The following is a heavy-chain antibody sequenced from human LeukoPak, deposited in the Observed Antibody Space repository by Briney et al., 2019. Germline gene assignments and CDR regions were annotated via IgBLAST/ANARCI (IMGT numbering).Heavy chain of an antibody. CDR3: AVGRAVAGKYYYYYYYMDV. CDR2: ICTSGST. CDR1: GGSISSYY. Sequence: SETLSLTCTVSGGSISSYYWSWIRQPAGKGLEWIGRICTSGSTNYNPSLKSRVTMSVDTSKNQFSLKLSSVTAADTAVYYCAVGRAVAGKYYYYYYYMDVWGKGTTVTVSS. J-gene: IGHJ6*03. D-gene: IGHD6-19*01. V-gene: IGHV4-4*07.